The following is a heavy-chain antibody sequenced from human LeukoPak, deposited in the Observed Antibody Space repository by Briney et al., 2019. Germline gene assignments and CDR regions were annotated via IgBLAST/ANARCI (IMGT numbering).Heavy chain of an antibody. CDR3: ARDHPTAAPNPINWFDP. CDR2: IWYDGSNK. J-gene: IGHJ5*02. V-gene: IGHV3-33*01. D-gene: IGHD6-13*01. Sequence: PGGSLRLSCAASGFTFSSYGMHWVRQAPGKGLEWVAVIWYDGSNKYYADSVKGRFTISRDNSKNTLYLQMNSLRAEDTAVYYCARDHPTAAPNPINWFDPWGQGTLVTVSS. CDR1: GFTFSSYG.